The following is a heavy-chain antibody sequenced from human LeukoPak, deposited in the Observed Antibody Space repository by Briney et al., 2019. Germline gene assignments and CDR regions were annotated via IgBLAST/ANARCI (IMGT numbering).Heavy chain of an antibody. V-gene: IGHV3-33*01. CDR2: IWYDGSNK. Sequence: PGGSLRLSCAASGFTFSSYGMHWVRQAPGKGLEWVAVIWYDGSNKHYADSVKGRFTISRDNSKNTLYLQMNSLRAEDTAVYYCAREYYYDSSGLHYWGQGTLVTVSS. J-gene: IGHJ4*02. D-gene: IGHD3-22*01. CDR3: AREYYYDSSGLHY. CDR1: GFTFSSYG.